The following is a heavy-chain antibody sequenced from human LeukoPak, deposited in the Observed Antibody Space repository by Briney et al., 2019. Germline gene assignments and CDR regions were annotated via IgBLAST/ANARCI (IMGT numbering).Heavy chain of an antibody. J-gene: IGHJ4*02. CDR1: GFTFSSYG. D-gene: IGHD3-16*01. CDR2: ISYDGSNK. V-gene: IGHV3-30*18. Sequence: PGRSLRLSCAASGFTFSSYGMHWARQAPGKGLEWVAVISYDGSNKYYADSVKGRFTISRDNSKNTLYLQMKSLRAEDTAVYYCAKGTVSIWGGIDSWGQGTLVTVSS. CDR3: AKGTVSIWGGIDS.